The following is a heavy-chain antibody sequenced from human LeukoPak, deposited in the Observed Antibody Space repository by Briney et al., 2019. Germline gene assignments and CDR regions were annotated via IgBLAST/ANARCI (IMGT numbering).Heavy chain of an antibody. D-gene: IGHD3-16*02. CDR1: GYTFTSHY. Sequence: ASVTVSCKASGYTFTSHYMHWVRQAPGQGLEWMGLINPSGSSTLYAQKFQGRVTMTRDMSTTTDYMELSSLRSEDTAVYYCARDNSAGDIAWWFDPCGQGTLVTVSS. V-gene: IGHV1-46*01. J-gene: IGHJ5*02. CDR3: ARDNSAGDIAWWFDP. CDR2: INPSGSST.